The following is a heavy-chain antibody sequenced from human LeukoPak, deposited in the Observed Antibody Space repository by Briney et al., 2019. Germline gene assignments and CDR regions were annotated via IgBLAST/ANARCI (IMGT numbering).Heavy chain of an antibody. Sequence: PSETLSLTCTVYGGSFSGYYWSWIRQPPGKGLEWIGEINHSGSTNYNPSLKSRVTISVDTSKNQFSLKLSSVTAADTAVYYCATTYYDILTGRGYYFDYWGQGTLVTVSS. J-gene: IGHJ4*02. CDR2: INHSGST. CDR1: GGSFSGYY. V-gene: IGHV4-34*01. CDR3: ATTYYDILTGRGYYFDY. D-gene: IGHD3-9*01.